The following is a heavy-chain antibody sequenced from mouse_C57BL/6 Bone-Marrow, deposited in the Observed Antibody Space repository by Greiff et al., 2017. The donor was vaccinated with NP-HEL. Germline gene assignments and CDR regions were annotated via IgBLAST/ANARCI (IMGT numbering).Heavy chain of an antibody. Sequence: VQGVESGPELVKPGASVKISCKASGYAFSSSWMNWVKQRPGKGLEWIGRIYPGDGDTNYNGKFKGKATLTADKSSSTAYMQLSSLTSEDSAVYFWARDYYGSSYLYAMDYWGQGTSVTVSS. CDR2: IYPGDGDT. CDR3: ARDYYGSSYLYAMDY. J-gene: IGHJ4*01. D-gene: IGHD1-1*01. CDR1: GYAFSSSW. V-gene: IGHV1-82*01.